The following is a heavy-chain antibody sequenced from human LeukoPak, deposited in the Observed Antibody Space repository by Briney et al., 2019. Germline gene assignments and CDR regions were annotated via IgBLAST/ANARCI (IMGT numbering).Heavy chain of an antibody. Sequence: GGSLRLSCAASGFTFSSYWMSWVRQAPGKGLEWVANIKQDGSEKYYVDSVKGRFTISRDNAKNSLYLQMNSLRAEDTAVYYSARGVPGYYYVSTDYWGQGTLVTVSS. CDR3: ARGVPGYYYVSTDY. V-gene: IGHV3-7*01. J-gene: IGHJ4*02. D-gene: IGHD3-22*01. CDR1: GFTFSSYW. CDR2: IKQDGSEK.